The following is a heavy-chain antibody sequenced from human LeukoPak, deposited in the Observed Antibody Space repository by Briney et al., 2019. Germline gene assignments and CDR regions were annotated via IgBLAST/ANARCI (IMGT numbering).Heavy chain of an antibody. CDR2: IYFSGST. CDR3: ARLKTNWFDP. J-gene: IGHJ5*02. Sequence: SETLSLTCTVSGDSISNYYWNWIRQPPGKGLEWIGYIYFSGSTNYNPSLKSRVSMSVDTSKNQLSLKLNSVTAADTAVYYCARLKTNWFDPWGQGTLATVSS. CDR1: GDSISNYY. V-gene: IGHV4-59*01.